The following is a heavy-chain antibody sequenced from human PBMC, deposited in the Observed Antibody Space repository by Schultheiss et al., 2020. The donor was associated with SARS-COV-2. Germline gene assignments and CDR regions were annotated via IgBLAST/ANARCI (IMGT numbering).Heavy chain of an antibody. V-gene: IGHV3-23*01. J-gene: IGHJ4*02. CDR3: AKGDYGSGNYHQLSFDY. CDR1: GVAFDIAW. Sequence: GGSLRLSCGVSGVAFDIAWMNWVRQAPGKGLEWVSAISGSGGSTYYADSVKGRFAISRDNSKNTLHLQMNSLRAEDTAVYYCAKGDYGSGNYHQLSFDYWGQGTLVTVSS. CDR2: ISGSGGST. D-gene: IGHD3-10*01.